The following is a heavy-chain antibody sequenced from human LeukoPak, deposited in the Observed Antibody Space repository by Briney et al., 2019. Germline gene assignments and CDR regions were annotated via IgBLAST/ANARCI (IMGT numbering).Heavy chain of an antibody. CDR3: AREYYDILTGSIRFDY. CDR2: IYYSGST. CDR1: GGSISSSSYY. D-gene: IGHD3-9*01. J-gene: IGHJ4*02. Sequence: TSETLSLTCTVSGGSISSSSYYWGWIRQPPGKGLEWIGSIYYSGSTYYNPSLKSRVTISVDTSKNQFSLKLSSVTAADTAVYYCAREYYDILTGSIRFDYWGQGTLVTVSS. V-gene: IGHV4-39*02.